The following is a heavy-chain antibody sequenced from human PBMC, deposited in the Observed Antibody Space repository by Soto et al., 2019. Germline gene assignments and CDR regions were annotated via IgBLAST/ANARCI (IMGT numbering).Heavy chain of an antibody. CDR1: GYTLTELS. J-gene: IGHJ4*02. Sequence: ASVKVSCKVSGYTLTELSMHWVRQAPGKGLEWMGGFDPEDGETIYAQKFQGRVTMTEDTSTDTAYMELSSLRSEDTAVYYCATDPGGYGYYSLGTWGQGTRVTVSS. CDR2: FDPEDGET. V-gene: IGHV1-24*01. CDR3: ATDPGGYGYYSLGT. D-gene: IGHD4-17*01.